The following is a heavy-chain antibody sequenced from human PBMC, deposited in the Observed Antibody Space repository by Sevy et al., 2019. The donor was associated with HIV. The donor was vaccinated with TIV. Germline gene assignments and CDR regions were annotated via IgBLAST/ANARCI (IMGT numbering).Heavy chain of an antibody. J-gene: IGHJ4*02. V-gene: IGHV3-48*02. Sequence: GGALRLSCAASGFTFSSYSMNWVRQAPGKGLEWVSYISSSSSTIYYADSVKGRFTISRDNAKNSLYLQMNSLRDEDTAVYYCARDIATRGYYGSGRATDYWGQGTLVTVSS. D-gene: IGHD3-10*01. CDR1: GFTFSSYS. CDR2: ISSSSSTI. CDR3: ARDIATRGYYGSGRATDY.